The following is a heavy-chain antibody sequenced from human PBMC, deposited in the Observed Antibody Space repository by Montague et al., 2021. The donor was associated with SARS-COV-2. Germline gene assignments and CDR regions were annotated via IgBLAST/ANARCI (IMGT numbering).Heavy chain of an antibody. CDR2: FHNSGSN. J-gene: IGHJ4*02. Sequence: SETLSLTCAVSGGSISSNYWCCWVRQPPGRGLGWVGDFHNSGSNNYNSFLKRRVTMSVDRTKNHSSLRLSSMTAADTAMYYWARGCYGGWTRYYLDYWGQGTLVTVSS. D-gene: IGHD4/OR15-4a*01. V-gene: IGHV4-4*02. CDR1: GGSISSNYW. CDR3: ARGCYGGWTRYYLDY.